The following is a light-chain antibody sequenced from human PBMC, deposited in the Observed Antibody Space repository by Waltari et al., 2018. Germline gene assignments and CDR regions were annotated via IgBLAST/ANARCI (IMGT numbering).Light chain of an antibody. CDR2: GKN. Sequence: SSELTQDPVVSVALGQTVPIPCKGRSLATFSANLYQQRPGQAPVLVFYGKNSRPSGIPDRFSGSNSGNSASLTIAGTQAEDEAAYYCNSRDTSGKHVLFGGGTKLTVL. V-gene: IGLV3-19*01. CDR1: SLATFS. CDR3: NSRDTSGKHVL. J-gene: IGLJ2*01.